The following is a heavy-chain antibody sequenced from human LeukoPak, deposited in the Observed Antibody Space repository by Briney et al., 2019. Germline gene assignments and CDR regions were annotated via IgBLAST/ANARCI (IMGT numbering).Heavy chain of an antibody. Sequence: GGSLRLSCVASGFTVSNNYISWVRQAPGKGLEWVSVICTGGTTYYADSVKGRFTISRDTSKNTLYLQMNSLRAEDTAVYYYARDKSWNYLGYWRRGTLVTVSS. V-gene: IGHV3-53*01. D-gene: IGHD1-7*01. CDR1: GFTVSNNY. CDR2: ICTGGTT. J-gene: IGHJ4*02. CDR3: ARDKSWNYLGY.